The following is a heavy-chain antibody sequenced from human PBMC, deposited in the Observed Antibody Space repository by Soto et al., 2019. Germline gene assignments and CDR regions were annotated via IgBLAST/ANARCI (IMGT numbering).Heavy chain of an antibody. Sequence: GASVKVSCKASGGTFSSYAISWVRQAPGQGLEWMGGIIPIFGTASYAQKFQGRVTITADESTSTAYMELSSLRSEDTAVYYCARDRLVGATRYFDYWGQGTLVTVSS. CDR2: IIPIFGTA. J-gene: IGHJ4*02. D-gene: IGHD1-26*01. V-gene: IGHV1-69*13. CDR1: GGTFSSYA. CDR3: ARDRLVGATRYFDY.